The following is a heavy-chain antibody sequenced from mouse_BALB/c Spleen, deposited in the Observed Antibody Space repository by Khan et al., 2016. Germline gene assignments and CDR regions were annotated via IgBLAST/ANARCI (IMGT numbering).Heavy chain of an antibody. CDR1: GYSITSDYA. V-gene: IGHV3-2*02. CDR2: ISYSGST. D-gene: IGHD1-2*01. Sequence: EVQLVESGPGLVKPSQSLSLTCTVTGYSITSDYAWNWIRQFPGNKLEWMGYISYSGSTRYYPSLKSRISFTRDTSKNQFFLQLHSVTTEDTATXYCARTPTAYYTMDYWGQGTSVTVSS. J-gene: IGHJ4*01. CDR3: ARTPTAYYTMDY.